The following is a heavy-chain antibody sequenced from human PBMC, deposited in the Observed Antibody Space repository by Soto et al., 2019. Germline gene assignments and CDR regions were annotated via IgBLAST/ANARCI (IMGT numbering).Heavy chain of an antibody. Sequence: LRLSCAASGFTFRNYWMHWIRQAPGKGLLWVSRISHDERTTTYADAVKGRFTISRDNAKNTFFLQMHSLRAEDTAVYYCARGGASCAYPTDYWGQATVVTVYS. CDR3: ARGGASCAYPTDY. CDR1: GFTFRNYW. J-gene: IGHJ4*02. CDR2: ISHDERTT. V-gene: IGHV3-74*01. D-gene: IGHD3-16*01.